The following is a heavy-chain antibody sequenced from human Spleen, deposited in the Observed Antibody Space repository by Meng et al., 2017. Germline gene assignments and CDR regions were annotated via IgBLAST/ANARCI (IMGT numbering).Heavy chain of an antibody. J-gene: IGHJ4*02. V-gene: IGHV3-23*01. CDR1: GFTFSNYA. CDR2: ISGSGGST. Sequence: GESLKISCAASGFTFSNYAMSWVRQAPGKGLEWVSAISGSGGSTYYADSVKGRFTISRDNSKDTLYLQMNSLRADDTAVYYCARVYSSGWWGQGTLVTVSS. D-gene: IGHD6-19*01. CDR3: ARVYSSGW.